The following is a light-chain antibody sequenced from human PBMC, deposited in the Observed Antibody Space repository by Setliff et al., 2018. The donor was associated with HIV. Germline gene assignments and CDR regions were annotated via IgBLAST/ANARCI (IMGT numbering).Light chain of an antibody. CDR1: SSDVGGYSY. J-gene: IGLJ2*01. CDR2: EVS. CDR3: SSYTSISTVV. V-gene: IGLV2-14*01. Sequence: QSALTQPRSVSGSPGQSVTISCTGTSSDVGGYSYVSWYQHHPGKAPKLMIYEVSNRPSGVSNRFSGSKSGNTASLTISGLQADDEADYYCSSYTSISTVVFGGGTKVTVL.